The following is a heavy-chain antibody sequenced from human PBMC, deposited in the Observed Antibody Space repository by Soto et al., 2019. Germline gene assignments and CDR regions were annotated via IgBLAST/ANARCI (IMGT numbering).Heavy chain of an antibody. D-gene: IGHD3-3*01. V-gene: IGHV6-1*01. CDR1: GDSVSSNSAA. CDR3: ARDGYTMFGVVITSNWFDP. J-gene: IGHJ5*02. Sequence: PSQTLSLTCAISGDSVSSNSAAWNWIRQSPSRGLEWLGRTYYRSKWYNDYAVSVKSRITINPDTSKNQFSLQLNSVTPEDTAVYYCARDGYTMFGVVITSNWFDPWGQGTLVTVSS. CDR2: TYYRSKWYN.